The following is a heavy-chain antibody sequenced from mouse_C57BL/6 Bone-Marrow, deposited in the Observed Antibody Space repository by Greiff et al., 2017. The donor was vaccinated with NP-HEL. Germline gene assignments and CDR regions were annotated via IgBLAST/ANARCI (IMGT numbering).Heavy chain of an antibody. CDR1: GYTFTSYG. J-gene: IGHJ4*01. V-gene: IGHV1-81*01. CDR2: IYPRSGNT. Sequence: VQLVESGAELARPGASVKLSCKASGYTFTSYGISWVKQRTGQGLEWIGEIYPRSGNTYYNEKFKGKATLTADKSSSTAYMELRSLTSEDSAVYFCAELFYYAMDYWGQGTSVTVSS. CDR3: AELFYYAMDY.